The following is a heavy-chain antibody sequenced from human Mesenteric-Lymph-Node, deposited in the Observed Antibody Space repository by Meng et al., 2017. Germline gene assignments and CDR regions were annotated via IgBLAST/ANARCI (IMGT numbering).Heavy chain of an antibody. Sequence: GESLKISCAASGFTVSSIYMTWVRQAPGKGLDWVSVIYDDGGTYYADSVKGRFAISRDDSKNTLYLQISSLRAEDTAVYYCTRVSGTSNYNAFDVWGQGTMVTVSS. J-gene: IGHJ3*01. CDR2: IYDDGGT. CDR3: TRVSGTSNYNAFDV. D-gene: IGHD3-9*01. CDR1: GFTVSSIY. V-gene: IGHV3-66*02.